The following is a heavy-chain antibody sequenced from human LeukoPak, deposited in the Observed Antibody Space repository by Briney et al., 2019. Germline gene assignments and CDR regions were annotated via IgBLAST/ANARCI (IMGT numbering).Heavy chain of an antibody. Sequence: PGGSLRLSCAASGFTFSSYAMHWVRQAPGKGLEYVSAISSNGGSTYYANSVKGRFTISRDNSKNTLYLQMGSLRAEDMAVYYCARSTARGYSYGRFDYWGQGTLVTVSS. J-gene: IGHJ4*02. CDR1: GFTFSSYA. CDR3: ARSTARGYSYGRFDY. D-gene: IGHD5-18*01. V-gene: IGHV3-64*01. CDR2: ISSNGGST.